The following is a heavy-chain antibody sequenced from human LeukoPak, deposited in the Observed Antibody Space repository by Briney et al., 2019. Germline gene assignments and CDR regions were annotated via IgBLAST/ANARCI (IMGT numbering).Heavy chain of an antibody. D-gene: IGHD6-19*01. J-gene: IGHJ4*02. CDR1: GFTFSSYG. Sequence: QSGGSLRLSCAASGFTFSSYGMHWIRQAPGKGLEWVSTISSSDYTTYYADSVKGRFTISRDNSKNTLYLQLNSLRAEDTTVYYCAKTTYASNTIGWYNHFDYWGQGTLVTVSS. V-gene: IGHV3-23*01. CDR2: ISSSDYTT. CDR3: AKTTYASNTIGWYNHFDY.